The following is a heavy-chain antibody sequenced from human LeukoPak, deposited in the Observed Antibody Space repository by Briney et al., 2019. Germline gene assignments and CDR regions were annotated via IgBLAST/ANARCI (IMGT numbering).Heavy chain of an antibody. CDR1: GGTFSSYA. Sequence: GSSVKVSCKASGGTFSSYAISWVRQAPGQGLEWMGWINPKSGGTNYAQKFQGRVTMTRDTSISTAYMDLSRLRSDDTAVYYCARWSRCTGTSCYLDYWGQGTLVSASS. CDR3: ARWSRCTGTSCYLDY. D-gene: IGHD2-2*01. J-gene: IGHJ4*02. V-gene: IGHV1-2*02. CDR2: INPKSGGT.